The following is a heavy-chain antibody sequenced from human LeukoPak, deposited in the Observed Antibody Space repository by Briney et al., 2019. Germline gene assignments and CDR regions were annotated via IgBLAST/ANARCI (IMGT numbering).Heavy chain of an antibody. CDR1: GFTFDDYG. D-gene: IGHD3-10*01. J-gene: IGHJ4*02. CDR2: ISGSGGST. CDR3: AKDYYGSGSYFY. V-gene: IGHV3-23*01. Sequence: GGSLRLSCAASGFTFDDYGMSWVRQAPGKGLEWVSAISGSGGSTYYADSVKGRFTISRDNSKNTLYLQMNSLRAEDTAVYYCAKDYYGSGSYFYWGQGTLVTVSS.